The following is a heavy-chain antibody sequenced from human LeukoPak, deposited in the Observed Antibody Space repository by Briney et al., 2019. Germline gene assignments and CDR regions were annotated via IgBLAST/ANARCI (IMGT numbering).Heavy chain of an antibody. CDR2: ISGSGGST. J-gene: IGHJ5*02. CDR3: AKALYSSSWYGYWFDP. V-gene: IGHV3-23*01. CDR1: GFTFSSYA. Sequence: GGSLSLSCAASGFTFSSYAMSWVRQAPGKGLEWVSAISGSGGSTYYADSVKGRFTISRDNSKNTLYLQMNSLRAEDTAVYYCAKALYSSSWYGYWFDPWGQGTLVTVSS. D-gene: IGHD6-13*01.